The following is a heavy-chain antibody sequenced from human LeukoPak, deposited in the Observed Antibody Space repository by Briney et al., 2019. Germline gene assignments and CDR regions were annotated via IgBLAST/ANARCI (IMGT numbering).Heavy chain of an antibody. J-gene: IGHJ6*03. CDR2: INHSGST. CDR1: GGSFSGYY. V-gene: IGHV4-34*01. Sequence: PSETLSLTCAVCGGSFSGYYWSWIRQPPGKGLEWIGEINHSGSTNYNPSLKSRVTISVDTSKNQFSLKLSSVTAADTAVYYCARESRITIFGVVINYYYYMDVWGKGTTVTVSS. CDR3: ARESRITIFGVVINYYYYMDV. D-gene: IGHD3-3*01.